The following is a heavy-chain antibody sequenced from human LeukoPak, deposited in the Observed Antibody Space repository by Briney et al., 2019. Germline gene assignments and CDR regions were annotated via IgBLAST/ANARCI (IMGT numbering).Heavy chain of an antibody. Sequence: GGSLRLSCAASGFTFSSYGMHWVRQAPGKGLEWVALIWYDGSDKCYADSVKGRFTISRDNSKNTLHLQMNSLRAEDTAVYYCARGRVVIPEGPDYWGQGTLVTVSS. D-gene: IGHD3-10*01. CDR3: ARGRVVIPEGPDY. V-gene: IGHV3-33*01. CDR1: GFTFSSYG. CDR2: IWYDGSDK. J-gene: IGHJ4*02.